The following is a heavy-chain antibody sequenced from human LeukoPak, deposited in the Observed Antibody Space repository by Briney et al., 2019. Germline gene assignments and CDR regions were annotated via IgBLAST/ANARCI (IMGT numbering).Heavy chain of an antibody. CDR2: ISHGGST. CDR3: TRSGGWWSLDY. D-gene: IGHD2-8*02. J-gene: IGHJ4*02. Sequence: SETLSLTCAVSGDSISSRNWWSWVRQPPGKGLDWVGEISHGGSTKYNPSLKNRVTISKDNFKNEFSLRLNSVTAADTAVYFCTRSGGWWSLDYWGQGALVTVSS. V-gene: IGHV4-4*02. CDR1: GDSISSRNW.